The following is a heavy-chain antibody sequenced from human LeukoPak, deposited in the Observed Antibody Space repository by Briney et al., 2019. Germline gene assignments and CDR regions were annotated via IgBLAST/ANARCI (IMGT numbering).Heavy chain of an antibody. CDR3: AKAYAAGELEPMLFDY. Sequence: GGSLRLSCVASGLTFRNYAMSWVRQAPGKGMEWVSAISSGSGDATYYTHSVKGRFTISRDNSKNTLYLQMSGLRAEDTALYYCAKAYAAGELEPMLFDYWGQGTLVTVSS. CDR1: GLTFRNYA. V-gene: IGHV3-23*01. D-gene: IGHD1-26*01. CDR2: ISSGSGDAT. J-gene: IGHJ4*02.